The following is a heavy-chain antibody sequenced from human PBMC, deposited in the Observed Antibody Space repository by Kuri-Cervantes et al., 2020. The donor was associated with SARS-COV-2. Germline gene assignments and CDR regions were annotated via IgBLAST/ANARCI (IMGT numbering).Heavy chain of an antibody. D-gene: IGHD6-13*01. Sequence: GSLRLSCTVSGDSISSYYWTWIRQPPGKGLEWIGYIYYSGSTYYNPSLKSRVTISVDTSKNQFSLKLSSVTAEDTAVYYCARDRSSHQYDYWGQGTPVTVSS. CDR3: ARDRSSHQYDY. CDR1: GDSISSYY. J-gene: IGHJ4*01. V-gene: IGHV4-59*01. CDR2: IYYSGST.